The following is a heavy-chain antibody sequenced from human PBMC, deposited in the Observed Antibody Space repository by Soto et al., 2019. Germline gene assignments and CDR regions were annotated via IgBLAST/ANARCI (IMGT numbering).Heavy chain of an antibody. CDR2: ISSSSSTI. CDR3: ASRNGGGSSLLFDY. D-gene: IGHD1-26*01. J-gene: IGHJ4*02. Sequence: EVQLVESGGGLVQPGGSLRISCAASGFTFSTYSMNWVRQAPGKGLEWVSYISSSSSTIYYADSVKGRFTISRDNAKNSLYLQMNSLRDEDTAVYYCASRNGGGSSLLFDYWGQGTLVTVSS. V-gene: IGHV3-48*02. CDR1: GFTFSTYS.